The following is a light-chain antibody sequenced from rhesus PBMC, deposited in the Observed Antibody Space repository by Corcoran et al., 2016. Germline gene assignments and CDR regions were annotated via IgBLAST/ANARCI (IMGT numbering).Light chain of an antibody. V-gene: IGKV1-28*01. CDR3: LQHNRYPPT. J-gene: IGKJ4*01. CDR1: QGISSY. CDR2: AAS. Sequence: DIQMTQSPSSLSASVGDTVTITCRASQGISSYLDWFQQKPGKAPKLRIYAASSLESGVPSRFSGSGSGTEFTLAISSLQPEDFAAYYCLQHNRYPPTFGGGTKVEIK.